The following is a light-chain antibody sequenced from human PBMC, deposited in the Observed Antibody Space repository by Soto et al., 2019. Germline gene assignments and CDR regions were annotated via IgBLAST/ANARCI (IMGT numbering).Light chain of an antibody. CDR2: DTS. CDR1: QSVVSS. J-gene: IGKJ1*01. Sequence: EIVLTQSPATLSLSPGERATLSCRASQSVVSSLAWYQQKPGQAPSLLIYDTSNRATGIPARFSGSGSGTDFTITISSLEPEDFAIYYCHQRSNWPWTFGQGTKVELK. V-gene: IGKV3-11*01. CDR3: HQRSNWPWT.